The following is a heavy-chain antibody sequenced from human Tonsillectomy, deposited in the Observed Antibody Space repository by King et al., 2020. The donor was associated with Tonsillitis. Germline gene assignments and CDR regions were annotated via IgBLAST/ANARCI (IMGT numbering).Heavy chain of an antibody. D-gene: IGHD2-15*01. CDR2: IFSIDER. Sequence: VTLKESGPVLVKPTETLTLTCTVSGFSLDNVRMGVSWIRQPPGKALEWLAHIFSIDERSYSTPLKSRLTIAKDTSKSQVVLTMTTMDPVDTGTYYCARNYVGYGDGGTCYPKVYYFDYWGQGSLVTVSS. V-gene: IGHV2-26*01. CDR1: GFSLDNVRMG. J-gene: IGHJ4*02. CDR3: ARNYVGYGDGGTCYPKVYYFDY.